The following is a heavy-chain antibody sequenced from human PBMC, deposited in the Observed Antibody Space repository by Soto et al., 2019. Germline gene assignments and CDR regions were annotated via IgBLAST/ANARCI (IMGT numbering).Heavy chain of an antibody. CDR3: ATSSRKHCRGDTCFENWFDP. CDR2: IIPMFGTA. V-gene: IGHV1-69*01. D-gene: IGHD2-21*02. Sequence: QVHLVQSGAEVKQPGSSVRVSCKASGGSFSSYVISWVRQAPGQGLEGRGGIIPMFGTANYEQRFQGRLTINADERTNTAYMELSTLRSEDSAVYYCATSSRKHCRGDTCFENWFDPWGQGTRVTVSS. J-gene: IGHJ5*02. CDR1: GGSFSSYV.